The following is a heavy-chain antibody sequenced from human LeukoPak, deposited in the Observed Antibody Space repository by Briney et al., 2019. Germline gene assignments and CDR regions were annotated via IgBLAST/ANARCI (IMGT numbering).Heavy chain of an antibody. D-gene: IGHD4-17*01. CDR1: GGSISSYY. J-gene: IGHJ4*02. CDR3: ARAYGDYSEIDY. CDR2: IYYSGST. Sequence: SETLSLTCTVPGGSISSYYWSWIRQPPGKGLEWIGYIYYSGSTNYNPSLKSRVTISVDTSKNQFSLKLSSVTAADTAVYYCARAYGDYSEIDYWGQGTLVTVSS. V-gene: IGHV4-59*08.